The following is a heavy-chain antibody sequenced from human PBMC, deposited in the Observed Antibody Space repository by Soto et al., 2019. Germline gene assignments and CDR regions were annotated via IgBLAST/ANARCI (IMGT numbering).Heavy chain of an antibody. V-gene: IGHV5-51*01. CDR3: ARQQDYFDSSGYYLSEYYYGMDV. D-gene: IGHD3-22*01. J-gene: IGHJ6*02. Sequence: PGGSLNISCQGSGYRITSYWIAWVRQMPGKGLEWMGIIYPTDSDTRYSPSFQGQVTISADKSISTAYLQWSSLKASDTAVYYCARQQDYFDSSGYYLSEYYYGMDVWGQGTTVTVSS. CDR2: IYPTDSDT. CDR1: GYRITSYW.